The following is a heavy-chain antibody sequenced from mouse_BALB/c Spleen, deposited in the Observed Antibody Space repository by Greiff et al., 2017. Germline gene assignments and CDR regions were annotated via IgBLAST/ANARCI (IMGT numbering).Heavy chain of an antibody. V-gene: IGHV1-4*02. Sequence: QVQLQQSAAELARPGASVKMSCKASGYTFTSYTMHWVKQRPGQGLEWIGYINPSSGYTEYNQKFKDKTTFTADKSSSTAYMQLSSLTSEDSAVYYCATKTARASFAYWGQGTLVTVSA. J-gene: IGHJ3*01. CDR3: ATKTARASFAY. D-gene: IGHD3-2*01. CDR1: GYTFTSYT. CDR2: INPSSGYT.